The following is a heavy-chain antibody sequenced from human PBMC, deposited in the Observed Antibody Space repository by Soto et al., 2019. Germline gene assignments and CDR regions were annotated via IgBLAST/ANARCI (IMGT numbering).Heavy chain of an antibody. CDR1: GYTFINYG. Sequence: ASVKVSCKASGYTFINYGITWVRQAPGQGLEWMGWISGYNGNTKYAQKFQGRVTMTTDTSTSTAYMELSRLRSDDTAVYYCARDGSSSWPYYYYYGMDVWGQGTTVTVSS. J-gene: IGHJ6*02. V-gene: IGHV1-18*01. CDR3: ARDGSSSWPYYYYYGMDV. D-gene: IGHD6-13*01. CDR2: ISGYNGNT.